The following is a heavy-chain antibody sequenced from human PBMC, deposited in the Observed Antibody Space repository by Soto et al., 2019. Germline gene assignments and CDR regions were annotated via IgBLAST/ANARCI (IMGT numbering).Heavy chain of an antibody. D-gene: IGHD1-26*01. CDR3: ARGDRYSGSFSDYFDP. Sequence: PSETLSLTCTVPGGSISSYYWSWIRQPAGKGLEWIGRIYTSGSTNYNPSLKSRVTMSVDTSKNQFSLKPSSVTAADTAVYYCARGDRYSGSFSDYFDPWGQGTLVTVSS. CDR1: GGSISSYY. V-gene: IGHV4-4*07. J-gene: IGHJ5*02. CDR2: IYTSGST.